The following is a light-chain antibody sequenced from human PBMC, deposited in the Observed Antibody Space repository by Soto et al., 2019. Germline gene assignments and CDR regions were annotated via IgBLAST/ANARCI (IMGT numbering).Light chain of an antibody. V-gene: IGKV1-39*01. CDR1: QSIRSY. CDR2: AAS. CDR3: QQSYSTPWFT. Sequence: DIQMTESPSSLSASVGDRVTITCRASQSIRSYLNWYQQKPGKAPKLLIYAASSLQSGVPSRFSGSGSGTDFTLTISSLQPEDFATYYCQQSYSTPWFTFGPGTKVDIK. J-gene: IGKJ3*01.